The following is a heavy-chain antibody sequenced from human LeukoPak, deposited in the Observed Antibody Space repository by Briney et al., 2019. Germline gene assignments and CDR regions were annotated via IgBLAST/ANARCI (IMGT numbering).Heavy chain of an antibody. CDR3: ARAPYTSGWYFAFDS. Sequence: GKSLRLSCAASGFTFSTYTMHWVRQAPGKGLEWVALISYEGSKKDYADSVKGRFTISRDNSQNTLYLEMNSLRTEDTAVYYCARAPYTSGWYFAFDSWGQGTLVTVSS. V-gene: IGHV3-30-3*01. CDR2: ISYEGSKK. D-gene: IGHD6-19*01. CDR1: GFTFSTYT. J-gene: IGHJ4*02.